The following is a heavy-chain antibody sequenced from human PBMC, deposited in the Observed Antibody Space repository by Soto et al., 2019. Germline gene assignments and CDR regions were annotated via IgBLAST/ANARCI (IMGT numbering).Heavy chain of an antibody. V-gene: IGHV3-33*01. CDR2: IRNDGSDK. J-gene: IGHJ3*02. CDR1: GFLFSPYG. CDR3: ARAPGVAPLDI. Sequence: VGSLRLSCAASGFLFSPYGIHWVRQAPGKGLEWVALIRNDGSDKYYAESVTGRFTISRDNSKNTVYLQMNSLRAEDTTLYFCARAPGVAPLDIWGQGTMVTVSS. D-gene: IGHD7-27*01.